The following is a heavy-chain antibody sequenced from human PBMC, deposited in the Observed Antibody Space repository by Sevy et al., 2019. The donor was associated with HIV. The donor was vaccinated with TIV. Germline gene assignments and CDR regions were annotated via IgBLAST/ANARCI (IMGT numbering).Heavy chain of an antibody. V-gene: IGHV3-7*01. CDR2: IKQDGTEK. D-gene: IGHD5-18*01. Sequence: GGSLRLSCIASGFTFSSYWMSWVRQTPGKGLEWVANIKQDGTEKNYVDSVKGRFTISRDNAQKSVYLQMNSLRAEDTAVYYCARERLWLVYGGHGTLVTVSS. CDR3: ARERLWLVY. J-gene: IGHJ4*01. CDR1: GFTFSSYW.